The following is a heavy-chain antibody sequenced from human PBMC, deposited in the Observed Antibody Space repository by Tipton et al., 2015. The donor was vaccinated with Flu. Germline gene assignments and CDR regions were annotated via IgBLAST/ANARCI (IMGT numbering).Heavy chain of an antibody. CDR2: IIPIFGTA. Sequence: QVQLVQSGAEVKKPGSSVKVSCKASGGTFSSYAISWVRQAPGQGLEWMGGIIPIFGTANYAQKFQGRVTITADESTSTAYMELSSLRSEDTAVYYCAREPIGVIVGAPVRHYFDYWGQGTLVTVSS. V-gene: IGHV1-69*12. D-gene: IGHD1-26*01. J-gene: IGHJ4*02. CDR1: GGTFSSYA. CDR3: AREPIGVIVGAPVRHYFDY.